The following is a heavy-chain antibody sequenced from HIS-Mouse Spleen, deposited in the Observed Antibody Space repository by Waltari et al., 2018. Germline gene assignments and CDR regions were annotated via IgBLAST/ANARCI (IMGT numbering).Heavy chain of an antibody. J-gene: IGHJ4*02. Sequence: QVTLRESGPALVKPTQTLTLTCTLPGFSLSTSGMCVSLIRQPPGKALEWLERIDWDDDKYYSTSLKTRLTISKDTSKNQVVLTMTNMDPVDTATYYCARIQAGKLELPFDYWGQGTLVTVSS. CDR2: IDWDDDK. V-gene: IGHV2-70*15. D-gene: IGHD1-7*01. CDR3: ARIQAGKLELPFDY. CDR1: GFSLSTSGMC.